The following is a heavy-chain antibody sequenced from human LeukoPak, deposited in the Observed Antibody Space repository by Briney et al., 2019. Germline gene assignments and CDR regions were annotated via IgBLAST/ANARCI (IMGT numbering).Heavy chain of an antibody. V-gene: IGHV3-74*01. CDR1: GFTFSSYW. D-gene: IGHD6-13*01. CDR2: INSDGSST. Sequence: GGFLRLSCAASGFTFSSYWMHWVHQAPGKGLVWVSRINSDGSSTSYADSVKGRFTISRDNAKNTLYRQMNSLRAEDTAVYYCAREGVWRQQLVDYYYGMDVWGQGTTVTVSS. CDR3: AREGVWRQQLVDYYYGMDV. J-gene: IGHJ6*02.